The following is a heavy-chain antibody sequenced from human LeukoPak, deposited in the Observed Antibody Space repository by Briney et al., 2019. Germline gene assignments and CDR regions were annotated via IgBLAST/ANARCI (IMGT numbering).Heavy chain of an antibody. V-gene: IGHV4-38-2*02. J-gene: IGHJ6*03. D-gene: IGHD3-22*01. CDR3: ARSYYDSDYYYYYMDV. CDR1: GYSISSGYY. CDR2: IYHSGST. Sequence: SETLSLTCTVSGYSISSGYYWGWIRQPPGKGLEWIGSIYHSGSTYYNPSLKSRVTISVDTSKNQFSLKLSSVTAADTAVYYCARSYYDSDYYYYYMDVWGKGTTVTVSS.